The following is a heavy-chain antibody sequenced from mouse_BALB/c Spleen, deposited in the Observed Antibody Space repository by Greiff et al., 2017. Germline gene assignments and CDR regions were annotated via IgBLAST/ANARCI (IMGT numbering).Heavy chain of an antibody. D-gene: IGHD1-1*01. CDR1: GFTFSDYY. J-gene: IGHJ1*01. V-gene: IGHV5-4*02. CDR2: ISDGGSYT. CDR3: ARDSDGSSYGYFDV. Sequence: EVNVVESGGGLVKPGGSLKLSCAASGFTFSDYYMYWVRQTPEKRLEWVATISDGGSYTYYPDSVKGRFTISRDNAKNNLYLQMSSLKSEDTAMYYCARDSDGSSYGYFDVWGAGTTVTVSS.